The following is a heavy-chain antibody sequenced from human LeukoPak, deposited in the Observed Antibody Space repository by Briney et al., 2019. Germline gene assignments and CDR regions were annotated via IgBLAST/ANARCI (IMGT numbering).Heavy chain of an antibody. CDR2: IIPIFGTA. D-gene: IGHD5-12*01. J-gene: IGHJ3*02. V-gene: IGHV1-69*01. CDR1: GGTFSSYA. Sequence: GSSVKVSCKASGGTFSSYAISWVRQAPGQGLEWMGGIIPIFGTANYAQKFQGRVTITADESTSTAYMELSSLRSEDTAVYYCATITVGPPGDAFDIWGQGTMVTVSS. CDR3: ATITVGPPGDAFDI.